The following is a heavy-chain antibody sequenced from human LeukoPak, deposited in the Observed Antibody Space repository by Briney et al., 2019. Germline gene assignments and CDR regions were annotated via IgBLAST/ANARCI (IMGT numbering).Heavy chain of an antibody. CDR1: GFTFSIYS. CDR3: ARAKYAEQGDY. Sequence: GRSLRLSCAASGFTFSIYSMHWVRQAPGKGLEWVSYISSTSSTIYYTDSVKGRFTVSRDNAKQSLYLQMNSLGDEDTAVYYCARAKYAEQGDYWGQGTLVTVSS. V-gene: IGHV3-48*02. J-gene: IGHJ4*02. D-gene: IGHD2-2*01. CDR2: ISSTSSTI.